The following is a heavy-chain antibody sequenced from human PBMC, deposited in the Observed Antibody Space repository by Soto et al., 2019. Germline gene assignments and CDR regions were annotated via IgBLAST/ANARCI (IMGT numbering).Heavy chain of an antibody. CDR1: GYRFTSYG. V-gene: IGHV1-18*01. CDR3: ARGGYYDSSGSSNYHYYGMNV. J-gene: IGHJ6*02. Sequence: QAQLVQSGPEVKKPGASVKVSCKASGYRFTSYGISWVRQAPGQGLEWLGWISAYDDNTKYAQTLQGIVSMSTDTSTNTAYMELRSLRSDYTAMYYCARGGYYDSSGSSNYHYYGMNVWGQGTTVTVSS. D-gene: IGHD3-22*01. CDR2: ISAYDDNT.